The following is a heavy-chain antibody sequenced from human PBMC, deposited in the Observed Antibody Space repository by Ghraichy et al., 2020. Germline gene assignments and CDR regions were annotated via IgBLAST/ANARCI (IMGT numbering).Heavy chain of an antibody. CDR2: LNIDGTTV. CDR1: GFSFTDYW. D-gene: IGHD1-14*01. CDR3: VRSYKDGLRHFDY. V-gene: IGHV3-74*01. Sequence: LTCAASGFSFTDYWMHLFRQTPGRGLEWVSHLNIDGTTVNYADSVKGRFTISRDNAKNTMYLQMISLTVEDTAVYYCVRSYKDGLRHFDYWGQGTLVTVFS. J-gene: IGHJ4*02.